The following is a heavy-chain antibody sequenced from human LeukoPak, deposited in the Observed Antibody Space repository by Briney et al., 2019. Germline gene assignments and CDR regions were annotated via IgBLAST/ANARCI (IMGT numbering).Heavy chain of an antibody. CDR2: IYSGGST. J-gene: IGHJ4*02. Sequence: GGSLRLSCAASGFTVSSNYMSWVRQAPGEGLEWVSVIYSGGSTYYADSVKGRFTISRDNSKNTLYLQMNSLRAEDTAVYYCARGYSGYDVDRPHYFDYWGQGTLVTVSS. CDR1: GFTVSSNY. CDR3: ARGYSGYDVDRPHYFDY. V-gene: IGHV3-53*01. D-gene: IGHD5-12*01.